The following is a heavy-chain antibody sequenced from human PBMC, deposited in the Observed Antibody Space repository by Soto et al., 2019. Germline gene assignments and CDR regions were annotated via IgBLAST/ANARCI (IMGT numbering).Heavy chain of an antibody. CDR3: EGVTGTTRDYYGMDV. Sequence: SETLSLTCAVSGYSISSGYYWGWIRQPPGKGLEWIGSIYHSGSTYYNPSLKSRVTISVDTSKNQFSLKLSSVTAADTAVYYCEGVTGTTRDYYGMDVWGQGTTVTVSS. CDR2: IYHSGST. J-gene: IGHJ6*02. V-gene: IGHV4-38-2*01. CDR1: GYSISSGYY. D-gene: IGHD1-1*01.